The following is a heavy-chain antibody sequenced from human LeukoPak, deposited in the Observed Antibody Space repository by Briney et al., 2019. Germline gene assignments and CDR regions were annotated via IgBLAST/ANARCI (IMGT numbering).Heavy chain of an antibody. CDR2: INSDESSR. V-gene: IGHV3-74*01. Sequence: GGSLRLSCAASGFTLNSYWMHWVRQAPGKGLVWVSRINSDESSRTYVDSVKGRFTISRDNAKNTLYLQMDSLRAEDTAVYFCARGAHVLDIWGQGTMVTVSS. CDR3: ARGAHVLDI. CDR1: GFTLNSYW. D-gene: IGHD1-26*01. J-gene: IGHJ3*02.